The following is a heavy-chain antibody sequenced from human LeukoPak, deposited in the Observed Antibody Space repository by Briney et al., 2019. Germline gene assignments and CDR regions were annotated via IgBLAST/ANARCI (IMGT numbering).Heavy chain of an antibody. V-gene: IGHV4-4*02. J-gene: IGHJ3*02. CDR3: ARPAYYYDSSGYRDAFDI. CDR1: GGSISSSNW. D-gene: IGHD3-22*01. CDR2: IYHSGST. Sequence: SETLSLTCAVSGGSISSSNWWSWVRQPPGKGLEWIGEIYHSGSTNYNPSLKSRVTISVDTSKNQFSLKLSSVTAADTAVYYCARPAYYYDSSGYRDAFDIWGQGTMVTVSS.